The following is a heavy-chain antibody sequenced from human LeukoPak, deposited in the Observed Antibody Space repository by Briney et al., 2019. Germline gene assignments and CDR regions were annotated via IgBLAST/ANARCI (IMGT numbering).Heavy chain of an antibody. CDR3: AKDIQLST. D-gene: IGHD5-24*01. Sequence: GGSLRLSCAASGFDFRDAAMTWVRQAPGKGLEWVSLISFSGDNSYYADSVKGRFTISRDNSKNTLSLQMNSLRVEDTAIYYCAKDIQLSTWGLGTMVTVSS. V-gene: IGHV3-23*01. CDR2: ISFSGDNS. CDR1: GFDFRDAA. J-gene: IGHJ3*01.